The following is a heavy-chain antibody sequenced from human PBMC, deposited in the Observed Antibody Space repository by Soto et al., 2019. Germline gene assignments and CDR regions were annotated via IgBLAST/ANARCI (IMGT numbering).Heavy chain of an antibody. Sequence: EVQLVESGGGLVQPGGSLRLSCAASGFTFSSYSMNWVRQAPGKGLEWISYIRSSSSIAYYADSVKGRFTISEDTAKNELYLQSSSLRDEDTAVYYCARDHLWAFDYCGQGTLVTVFS. CDR3: ARDHLWAFDY. CDR1: GFTFSSYS. J-gene: IGHJ4*02. CDR2: IRSSSSIA. V-gene: IGHV3-48*02. D-gene: IGHD1-26*01.